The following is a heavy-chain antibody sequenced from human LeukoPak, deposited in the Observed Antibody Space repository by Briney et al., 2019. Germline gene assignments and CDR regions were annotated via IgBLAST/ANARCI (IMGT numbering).Heavy chain of an antibody. CDR3: AKSITGPFDAFDI. J-gene: IGHJ3*02. Sequence: GGSLRLSCAASEFTFSSYSMNWVRQAPGKGLEWVSYITNSGNSKSYADSVKGRFTISRGNTKNSLYLQMNSLRAEDTAVYYCAKSITGPFDAFDIWGQGTMVTVSS. CDR1: EFTFSSYS. D-gene: IGHD3-3*01. CDR2: ITNSGNSK. V-gene: IGHV3-48*01.